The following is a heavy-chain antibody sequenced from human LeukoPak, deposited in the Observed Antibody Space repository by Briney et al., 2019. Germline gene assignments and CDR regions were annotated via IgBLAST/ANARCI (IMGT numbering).Heavy chain of an antibody. CDR1: GFTFSNYG. V-gene: IGHV3-33*01. D-gene: IGHD3-10*01. Sequence: GGSLRLSCAASGFTFSNYGMHCVRQAPGKGLEWVALIWYDGSNKYYADSVKGRFTISRDNSKNTLYLQMNSLRAEDTAVYYCAGSYYNVFDYWGRGTLVTVSS. CDR3: AGSYYNVFDY. CDR2: IWYDGSNK. J-gene: IGHJ4*02.